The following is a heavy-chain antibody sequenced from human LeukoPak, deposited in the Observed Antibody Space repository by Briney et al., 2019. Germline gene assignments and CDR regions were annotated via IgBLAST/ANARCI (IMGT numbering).Heavy chain of an antibody. CDR3: ARGRIAAPLDY. Sequence: PSETLSLTCTVSGGSISSYYWSWIRQPPGKGLEWIGYIYYSGSTNYNPSLKSRVTISVDTSKNQFSLKLSSVTAADTAVYYCARGRIAAPLDYWGQGTLVTVSS. V-gene: IGHV4-59*12. J-gene: IGHJ4*02. CDR2: IYYSGST. D-gene: IGHD6-13*01. CDR1: GGSISSYY.